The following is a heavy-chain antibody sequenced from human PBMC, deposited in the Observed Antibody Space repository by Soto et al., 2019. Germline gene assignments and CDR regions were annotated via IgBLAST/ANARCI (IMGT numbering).Heavy chain of an antibody. CDR3: EREGVETVYYYYGMDV. CDR2: IIPIFGTA. CDR1: GGTCSSYA. Sequence: QVQLVQSGAEVKKPGSSVKVSCKASGGTCSSYAISWVRQAPGKGLEWMGGIIPIFGTANYAQKFQGRVTITADESKRTADMELSSLRSEDTAVYYCEREGVETVYYYYGMDVWCQGTTVTVSS. D-gene: IGHD2-15*01. J-gene: IGHJ6*01. V-gene: IGHV1-69*01.